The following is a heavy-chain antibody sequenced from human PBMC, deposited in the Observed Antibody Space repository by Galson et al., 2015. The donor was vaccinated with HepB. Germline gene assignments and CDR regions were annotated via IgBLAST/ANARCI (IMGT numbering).Heavy chain of an antibody. CDR2: IIPIFGTA. V-gene: IGHV1-69*13. CDR1: GGTFSSYA. CDR3: AALYGGKEVFDY. D-gene: IGHD4-23*01. J-gene: IGHJ4*02. Sequence: SVKVSCKASGGTFSSYAISWVRQAPGQGLEWMGGIIPIFGTANYAQKFQGRVTITADESTSTAYMELSSLRSEDTAVYYCAALYGGKEVFDYWGQGTLVTVSS.